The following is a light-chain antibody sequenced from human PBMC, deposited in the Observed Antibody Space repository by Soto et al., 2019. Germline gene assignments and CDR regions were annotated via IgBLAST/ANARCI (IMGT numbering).Light chain of an antibody. CDR1: QSISSW. Sequence: DIQLTQSPSVLSASVGDRVTITCRASQSISSWLAWYQQKPGKAPKVLIYKASSLESGVPSRFSGSGSGTEFTLTISSLQPDDVATYYCQQYNTPTWTLGQGTKVDIK. CDR3: QQYNTPTWT. J-gene: IGKJ1*01. V-gene: IGKV1-5*03. CDR2: KAS.